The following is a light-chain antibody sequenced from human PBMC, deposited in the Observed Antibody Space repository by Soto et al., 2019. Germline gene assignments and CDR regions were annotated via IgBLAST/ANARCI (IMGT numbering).Light chain of an antibody. V-gene: IGKV3-20*01. Sequence: IVLTQSPCTLSLSPGGRATLSCGANQSVTSNYLAWYQQKRGQAPRLLSHGASRRATGIPDRFIGSGSGTEFTLTISRLQPEDFEVYYCQHYITSLTTFGQGTKVHIK. CDR1: QSVTSNY. CDR3: QHYITSLTT. J-gene: IGKJ1*01. CDR2: GAS.